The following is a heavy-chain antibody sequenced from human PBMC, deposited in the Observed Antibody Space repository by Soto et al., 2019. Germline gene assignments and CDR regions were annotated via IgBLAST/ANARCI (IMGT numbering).Heavy chain of an antibody. V-gene: IGHV3-23*01. Sequence: GGSLRLSCAASGFTFSRYAMSWVRQAPGKVLEWVSAISGSGGSKYYADSVKGRFTISRDNSKNTLYLQMNRLRAEDTAVYYWAKETELVGLDYWGQGTLVTVSS. CDR1: GFTFSRYA. D-gene: IGHD1-1*01. CDR3: AKETELVGLDY. CDR2: ISGSGGSK. J-gene: IGHJ4*02.